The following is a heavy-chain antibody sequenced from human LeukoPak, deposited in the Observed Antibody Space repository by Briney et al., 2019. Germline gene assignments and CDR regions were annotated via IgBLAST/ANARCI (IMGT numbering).Heavy chain of an antibody. CDR3: ARVSGGSGYYYFDY. J-gene: IGHJ4*02. CDR1: GGSISGYY. CDR2: IYYSGNT. D-gene: IGHD3-22*01. V-gene: IGHV4-59*01. Sequence: SETLSLTCTVSGGSISGYYWNWIRQPPGKGLEWIGYIYYSGNTNYNPSLKSRVTISLDTSKNQFSLKLSSVTAADTAVYYCARVSGGSGYYYFDYWGQGTLVTVSS.